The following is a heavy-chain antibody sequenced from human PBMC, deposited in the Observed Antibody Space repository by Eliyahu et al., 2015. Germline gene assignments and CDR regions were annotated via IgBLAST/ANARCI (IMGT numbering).Heavy chain of an antibody. CDR3: AREDRDGSYFDY. D-gene: IGHD5-24*01. CDR2: IWYDGSNK. V-gene: IGHV3-33*01. Sequence: QVQXVESGGGVVQPGXSLXXSCXAXGFTFSSYGMHWVRQAPGKGLXWVAVIWYDGSNKYYADSLKGRFTIXRDNSKNTLYLQMNSLRAEDTAVYYCAREDRDGSYFDYWGQGTLVTVSS. J-gene: IGHJ4*02. CDR1: GFTFSSYG.